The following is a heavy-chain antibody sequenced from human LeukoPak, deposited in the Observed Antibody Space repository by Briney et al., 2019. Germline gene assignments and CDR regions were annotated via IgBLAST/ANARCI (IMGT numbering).Heavy chain of an antibody. V-gene: IGHV3-21*04. CDR2: ISSSSSYI. CDR1: GFTFSSYS. CDR3: ARAQRDGYNQIDY. J-gene: IGHJ4*02. Sequence: GGSLRLSCAASGFTFSSYSMNWVRQAPGKGLEWVSSISSSSSYIYYANSVKGRFTISRDNSKDTLYLQMTSLRDEDTAVYYCARAQRDGYNQIDYWGQGTLVVVSS. D-gene: IGHD5-24*01.